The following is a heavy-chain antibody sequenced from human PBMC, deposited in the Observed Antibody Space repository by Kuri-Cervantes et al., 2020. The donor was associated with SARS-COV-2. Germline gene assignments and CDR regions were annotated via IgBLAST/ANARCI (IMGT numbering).Heavy chain of an antibody. CDR2: IYHSGST. CDR1: GYSISSGYY. J-gene: IGHJ3*02. V-gene: IGHV4-38-2*02. CDR3: ARPMNLVTAYEAFNI. Sequence: SETLSLTCTVSGYSISSGYYWGWIRQPPGKGLEWIGSIYHSGSTYYNPSLKSRVTISVDTSKNQFSLKLSSVTAAGTAVYYCARPMNLVTAYEAFNIWGQGTMVTVSS. D-gene: IGHD2-21*02.